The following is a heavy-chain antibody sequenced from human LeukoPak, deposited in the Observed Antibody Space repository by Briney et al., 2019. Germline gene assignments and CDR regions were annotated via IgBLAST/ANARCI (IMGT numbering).Heavy chain of an antibody. J-gene: IGHJ6*02. Sequence: SETLSLTCTVSGGSISSYYWSWIRQPPGKGLEWIGFIYYSGSTNYNPSLKSRVTISIDTSKNQFSLKLSSVTAADTAVYYCARAFRVAVAGTRKLGYYYYGTDVWGQGTTVTVSS. CDR2: IYYSGST. V-gene: IGHV4-59*01. CDR3: ARAFRVAVAGTRKLGYYYYGTDV. D-gene: IGHD6-19*01. CDR1: GGSISSYY.